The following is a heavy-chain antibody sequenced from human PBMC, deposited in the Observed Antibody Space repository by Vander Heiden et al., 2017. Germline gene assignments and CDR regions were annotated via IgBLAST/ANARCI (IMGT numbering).Heavy chain of an antibody. Sequence: QLQLQESGPGLVKPSETLSLTCTVPGGSISSSSYYWGWIRQPPGKGLEWIGSIYYSGSTYYNPSLKSRVTISVDTSKNQFSLKLSSVTAADTAVYYCARPMFWSGYPEIDNFDYWGQGTLVTVSS. J-gene: IGHJ4*02. D-gene: IGHD3-3*01. CDR3: ARPMFWSGYPEIDNFDY. CDR2: IYYSGST. V-gene: IGHV4-39*01. CDR1: GGSISSSSYY.